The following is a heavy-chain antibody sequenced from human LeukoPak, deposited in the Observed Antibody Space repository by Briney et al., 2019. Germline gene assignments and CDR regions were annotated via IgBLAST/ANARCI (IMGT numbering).Heavy chain of an antibody. D-gene: IGHD5-18*01. CDR2: ISSSGSTI. Sequence: GGSLRLSCAASGFTFSNFEMNWVRQAPGKGLEWVSYISSSGSTIHYADSVKGRFTISRDNAKNSLYLQMNSLRGEDTAVYYCAREASGYSYGLDAFDIWGQGTTVTVSS. CDR1: GFTFSNFE. J-gene: IGHJ3*02. CDR3: AREASGYSYGLDAFDI. V-gene: IGHV3-48*03.